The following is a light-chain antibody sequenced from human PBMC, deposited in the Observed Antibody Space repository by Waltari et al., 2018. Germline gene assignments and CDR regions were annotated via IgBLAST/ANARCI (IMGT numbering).Light chain of an antibody. V-gene: IGKV1-27*01. J-gene: IGKJ3*01. CDR1: QGLSKY. CDR3: QQSYSTPFT. Sequence: DIQMTQSPSSLSASVGDRVTVTCRASQGLSKYLAWYQQKPGKVPQLLIYAASTLQSGVPSRFSGRGSGTEFTLTISSLQPEDVATYYCQQSYSTPFTFGPGTKVDIK. CDR2: AAS.